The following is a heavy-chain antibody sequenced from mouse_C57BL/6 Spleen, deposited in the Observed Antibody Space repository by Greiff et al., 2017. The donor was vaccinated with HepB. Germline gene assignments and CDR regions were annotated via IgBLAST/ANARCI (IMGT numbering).Heavy chain of an antibody. J-gene: IGHJ3*01. CDR1: GYTFTSYW. CDR2: IYPGSGST. Sequence: QVQLQQPGAELVKPGASVKMSCKASGYTFTSYWITWVKQRPGQGLEWIGDIYPGSGSTNYNEKFKSKATLTVDTSSSTAYMQLSSLTSEDSAVYYCAMNYCGSSVWFAYGGQGTRVTVSA. V-gene: IGHV1-55*01. D-gene: IGHD1-1*01. CDR3: AMNYCGSSVWFAY.